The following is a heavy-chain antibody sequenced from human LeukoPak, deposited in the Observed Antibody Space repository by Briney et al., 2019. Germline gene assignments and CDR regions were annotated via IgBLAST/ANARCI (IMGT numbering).Heavy chain of an antibody. CDR1: GVSISSVGYY. CDR2: IYYSGST. V-gene: IGHV4-31*03. J-gene: IGHJ6*02. D-gene: IGHD4-17*01. Sequence: PSETLSLTCPFSGVSISSVGYYWSWIRQHPGKGLEWIGYIYYSGSTCYNPSLKSRVTISVDTSKNQFSLKLSSVTAADTAVYYCARENGDYVRGPYGMDVWGQGTTVTVSS. CDR3: ARENGDYVRGPYGMDV.